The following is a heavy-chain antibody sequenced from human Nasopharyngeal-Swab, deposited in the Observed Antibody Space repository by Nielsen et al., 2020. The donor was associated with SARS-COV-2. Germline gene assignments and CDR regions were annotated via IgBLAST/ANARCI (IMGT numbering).Heavy chain of an antibody. CDR2: IDPGDSDT. CDR3: ARQAQMPTAGFHNWFDP. CDR1: GYSFTSYW. D-gene: IGHD5-24*01. V-gene: IGHV5-51*01. J-gene: IGHJ5*02. Sequence: KVSCKGSGYSFTSYWIGWVRQMPGKGLEWMGIIDPGDSDTRYSPSFQGQVTISADKSIRTAYLQWSSLKASDTAMYYCARQAQMPTAGFHNWFDPWGQGTRLTVSS.